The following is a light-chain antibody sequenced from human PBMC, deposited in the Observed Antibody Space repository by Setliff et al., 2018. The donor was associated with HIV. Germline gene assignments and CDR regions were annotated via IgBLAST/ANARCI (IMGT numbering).Light chain of an antibody. CDR3: SSYSSSRPRV. CDR2: EVS. J-gene: IGLJ1*01. Sequence: QSVLTQPASVSGSPGQSITISCTGTSSDIGGHNYVSWYQQHPGKAPKLMISEVSNRPSGVSNRFSGSKSGNTASLTISGLQPEDEADYYCSSYSSSRPRVFGTGTKVTVL. CDR1: SSDIGGHNY. V-gene: IGLV2-14*01.